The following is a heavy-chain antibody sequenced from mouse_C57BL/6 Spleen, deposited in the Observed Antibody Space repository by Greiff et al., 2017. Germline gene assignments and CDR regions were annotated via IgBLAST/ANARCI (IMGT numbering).Heavy chain of an antibody. CDR3: ARNYGNLYAMDY. CDR2: ISSGSSTI. Sequence: EVMLVESGGGLVKPGGSLKLSCAASGFTFSDYGMHWVRQAPEKGLEWVAYISSGSSTIYYADTVKGRFTISRDNAKNTLFLQMTSLRSEDTAMYYCARNYGNLYAMDYWGQGTSVTVSS. CDR1: GFTFSDYG. V-gene: IGHV5-17*01. D-gene: IGHD2-1*01. J-gene: IGHJ4*01.